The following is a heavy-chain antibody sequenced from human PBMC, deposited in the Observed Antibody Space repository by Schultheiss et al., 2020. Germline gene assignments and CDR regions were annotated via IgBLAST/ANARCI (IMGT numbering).Heavy chain of an antibody. D-gene: IGHD3-3*01. CDR2: ISYDGSNK. V-gene: IGHV3-30*18. CDR1: GFTFSSYA. Sequence: GGSLRLSCAASGFTFSSYAVHWVRQAPGKGLEWVAVISYDGSNKYYSDSVKGRFTISRDNSKNTLYLQMNSLRAEDTAVYYCANDKGITIFGVVPFDYWGQGTLVTVSS. J-gene: IGHJ4*02. CDR3: ANDKGITIFGVVPFDY.